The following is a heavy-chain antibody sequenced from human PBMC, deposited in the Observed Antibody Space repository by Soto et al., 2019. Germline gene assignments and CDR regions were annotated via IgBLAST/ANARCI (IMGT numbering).Heavy chain of an antibody. D-gene: IGHD2-2*02. CDR1: GFTFSSYA. Sequence: PGGSLRLSCAASGFTFSSYAMSWVRQAPGKGLEWVSAISGSGGSTYYADSVKGRFTISRDNSKNTLYLQMNSLRAEDMAGYYCAKYCSSTSCYTRFPGGRAAFDIWGQGTMVTVSS. J-gene: IGHJ3*02. V-gene: IGHV3-23*01. CDR3: AKYCSSTSCYTRFPGGRAAFDI. CDR2: ISGSGGST.